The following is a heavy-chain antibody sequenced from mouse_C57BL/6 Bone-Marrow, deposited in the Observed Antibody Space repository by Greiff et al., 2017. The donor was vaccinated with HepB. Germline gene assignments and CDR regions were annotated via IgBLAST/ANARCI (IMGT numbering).Heavy chain of an antibody. Sequence: EVKLVESGEGLVKPGGSLKLSCAASGFTFSSYAMSWVRQTPEKRLEWVAYISSGGDYIYYAATVKGRFTISRDNARTTLYLQMSSLKSEDTAMYYCTRDRGNYNWYFDVWGTGTTVTVSS. V-gene: IGHV5-9-1*02. CDR2: ISSGGDYI. J-gene: IGHJ1*03. CDR1: GFTFSSYA. CDR3: TRDRGNYNWYFDV. D-gene: IGHD2-1*01.